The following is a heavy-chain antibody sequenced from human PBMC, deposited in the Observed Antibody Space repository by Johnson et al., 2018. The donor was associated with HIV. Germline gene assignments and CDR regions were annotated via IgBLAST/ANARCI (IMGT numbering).Heavy chain of an antibody. J-gene: IGHJ3*02. CDR1: GFTFSSYA. Sequence: VQLVESGGGVVQPGRSLRLSCAASGFTFSSYAMHWVRQAPGQGLEWVAVISYDGSNKYYADSVKGRFTISRDNSKNTLYLQMNSLRAEDTAVYYCASRYTVDAFDIWGQGTMVTVSS. D-gene: IGHD1-1*01. V-gene: IGHV3-30*04. CDR3: ASRYTVDAFDI. CDR2: ISYDGSNK.